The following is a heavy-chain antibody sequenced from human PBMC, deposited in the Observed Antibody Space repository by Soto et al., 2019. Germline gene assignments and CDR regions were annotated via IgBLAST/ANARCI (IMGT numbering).Heavy chain of an antibody. Sequence: SETLSLICTVSGGSINSGDYYWSWIRQPPGKGLEWIGYIYYSGSTYHNPSLKSRINISVDTSKNQFSLKLSSVTAADTAVYYCATVPTYYYDRSGYANAFDMWGQGTMVTVSS. CDR1: GGSINSGDYY. V-gene: IGHV4-30-4*01. D-gene: IGHD3-22*01. J-gene: IGHJ3*02. CDR2: IYYSGST. CDR3: ATVPTYYYDRSGYANAFDM.